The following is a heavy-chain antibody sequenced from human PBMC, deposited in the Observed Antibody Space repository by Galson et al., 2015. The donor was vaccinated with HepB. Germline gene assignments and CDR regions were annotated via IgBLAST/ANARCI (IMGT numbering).Heavy chain of an antibody. V-gene: IGHV3-15*01. CDR2: IKSKTDGGTT. Sequence: SLRLSCAASGFTFSNAWMSWVRQAPGKGLEWVGRIKSKTDGGTTDYAAPVKGRFTISRDDSKNTLYLQMNSLKTEDTAVYYCTAPYSIAVAGPYYYYGMDVWGQGTTVTVSS. D-gene: IGHD6-19*01. J-gene: IGHJ6*02. CDR1: GFTFSNAW. CDR3: TAPYSIAVAGPYYYYGMDV.